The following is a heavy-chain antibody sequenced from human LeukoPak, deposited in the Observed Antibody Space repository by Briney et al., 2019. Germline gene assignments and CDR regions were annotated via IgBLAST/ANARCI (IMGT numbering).Heavy chain of an antibody. J-gene: IGHJ4*02. CDR3: ARVNINNWHSCDY. V-gene: IGHV4-4*02. CDR1: GGSISSNNW. Sequence: KTSETLSLTCAVSGGSISSNNWWGWVRQPPGKGLEWIGEIYHSGSPNYNPSLKSRVTISVDKSRNRFSLNLSSVTAADTAVYYCARVNINNWHSCDYWGQGTLVTVSS. D-gene: IGHD1-1*01. CDR2: IYHSGSP.